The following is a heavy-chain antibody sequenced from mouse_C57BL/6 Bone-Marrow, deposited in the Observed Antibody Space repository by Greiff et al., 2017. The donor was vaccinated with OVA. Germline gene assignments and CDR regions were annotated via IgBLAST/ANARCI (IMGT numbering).Heavy chain of an antibody. CDR2: IDPANGNT. CDR1: GFNFKNTY. J-gene: IGHJ4*01. CDR3: ARRGL. Sequence: VQLKESVAELVRPGASVKLSCTASGFNFKNTYMHWVKQRPEQGLEWIGRIDPANGNTKYAPKFQGKATITADTSSNTAYLQLSSLTSEDTAIYCCARRGLWGQGTSVTVSS. V-gene: IGHV14-3*01.